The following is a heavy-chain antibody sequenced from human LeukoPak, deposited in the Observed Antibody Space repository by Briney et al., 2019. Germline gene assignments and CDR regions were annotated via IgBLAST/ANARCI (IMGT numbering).Heavy chain of an antibody. CDR2: IIPILGIA. CDR1: GGTFSSYA. V-gene: IGHV1-69*04. D-gene: IGHD2-15*01. CDR3: ARDSPPGRNCSGGSCYLDY. Sequence: SVKVSCKASGGTFSSYAISWVRQAPGQGLEWMGRIIPILGIANYAQKFQGRVTITADKSTSTAYMELSSLRSEDAAVYYCARDSPPGRNCSGGSCYLDYWGQGTLVTVSS. J-gene: IGHJ4*02.